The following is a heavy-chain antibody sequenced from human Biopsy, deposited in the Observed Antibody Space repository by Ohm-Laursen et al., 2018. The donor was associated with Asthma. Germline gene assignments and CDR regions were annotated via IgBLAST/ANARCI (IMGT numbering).Heavy chain of an antibody. CDR1: GFSFSRYG. Sequence: SLRLSCAASGFSFSRYGMHWVRQAPGKGLEWVAVISFDGSNKYYGDSVKGRFTIARDNSKSTVYLQMNSLRAEDTAVYYCASYEVVTAILPMDVWGQGTTVTVSS. CDR3: ASYEVVTAILPMDV. CDR2: ISFDGSNK. J-gene: IGHJ6*02. D-gene: IGHD2-21*02. V-gene: IGHV3-30*03.